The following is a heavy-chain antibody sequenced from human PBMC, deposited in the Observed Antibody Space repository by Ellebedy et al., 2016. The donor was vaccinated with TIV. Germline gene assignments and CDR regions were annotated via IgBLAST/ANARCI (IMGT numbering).Heavy chain of an antibody. CDR1: GGIISSFY. CDR3: ARDRGTYWFDP. D-gene: IGHD1-26*01. J-gene: IGHJ5*02. Sequence: SETLSLTCSISGGIISSFYWTWIRQPPGKGLEWIGYIDNSGTTNYNPSLKSRVTMSLDTSKEQFSLNLCSVTAADTAIYYCARDRGTYWFDPWGRGTLVTVSS. V-gene: IGHV4-59*01. CDR2: IDNSGTT.